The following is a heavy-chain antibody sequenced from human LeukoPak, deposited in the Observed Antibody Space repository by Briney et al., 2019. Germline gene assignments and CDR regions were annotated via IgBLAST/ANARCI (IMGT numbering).Heavy chain of an antibody. V-gene: IGHV1-2*02. CDR2: INPNSGGT. Sequence: GASVKVSCKASGYTFTGYYMHWVRQAPGQGLEWMGWINPNSGGTNYAQKFQGRVTMTRDTSISTAYMELSRLRSDDTAVYYCARDLGYRSGGSCWEESGYYYYMDVWGKGTTVTVSS. J-gene: IGHJ6*03. CDR1: GYTFTGYY. CDR3: ARDLGYRSGGSCWEESGYYYYMDV. D-gene: IGHD2-15*01.